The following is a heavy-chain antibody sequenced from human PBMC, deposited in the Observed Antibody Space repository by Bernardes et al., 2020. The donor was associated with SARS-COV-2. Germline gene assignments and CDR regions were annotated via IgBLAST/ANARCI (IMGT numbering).Heavy chain of an antibody. Sequence: ASVKVSCKASGYTFTSYGISWVRQAPGQGLEWMGWISAYNGNTNYAQKLQGRVTMTTDTSTSTAYMELRSLRSDDTAVYYCARELERYFDWHYYYYGMDVWGQGTTVTVSS. V-gene: IGHV1-18*01. CDR2: ISAYNGNT. CDR3: ARELERYFDWHYYYYGMDV. J-gene: IGHJ6*02. D-gene: IGHD3-9*01. CDR1: GYTFTSYG.